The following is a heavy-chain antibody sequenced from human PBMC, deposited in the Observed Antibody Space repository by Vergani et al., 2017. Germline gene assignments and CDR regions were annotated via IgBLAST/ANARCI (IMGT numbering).Heavy chain of an antibody. J-gene: IGHJ4*02. V-gene: IGHV5-51*01. CDR1: GYSFTNYW. Sequence: EVQLVQSGAEVKKPGESLKISCQLSGYSFTNYWIGWVRQMPGKGLEWMGIINPADSDTRYSPSFQGQVTISVDKSISTAYLQRSSLRASDSAMYYCARRYRRDSSGIKYFDYWGQGTLVTVSS. D-gene: IGHD3-22*01. CDR3: ARRYRRDSSGIKYFDY. CDR2: INPADSDT.